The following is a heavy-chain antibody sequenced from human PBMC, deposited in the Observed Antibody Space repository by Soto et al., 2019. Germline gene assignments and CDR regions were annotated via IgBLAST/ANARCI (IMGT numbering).Heavy chain of an antibody. CDR2: IWYHGVDK. CDR3: ATGFLGLCTGGNCPLDS. CDR1: GFTFRRQA. D-gene: IGHD2-15*01. V-gene: IGHV3-33*01. Sequence: QVQLVESGGGVVQPERSLRLSCAASGFTFRRQAMHWVRQAPGRGLEWVAVIWYHGVDKYYADSVKGRFTISRDNSKNTVYLQMNSLRGEDTAVYYCATGFLGLCTGGNCPLDSWGQGSLVTVSS. J-gene: IGHJ4*02.